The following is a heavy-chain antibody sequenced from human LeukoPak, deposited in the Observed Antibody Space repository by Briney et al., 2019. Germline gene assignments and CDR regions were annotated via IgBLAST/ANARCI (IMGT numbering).Heavy chain of an antibody. CDR2: ISYDGSNK. CDR3: AKVRTGHYFDY. CDR1: GFTFSSYG. Sequence: GGSLRLSCAASGFTFSSYGMHWVRQAPGKGLEWVAVISYDGSNKYYADSVKGRFTISRDNSKNTLYLQMNSLRAEDTAVYYCAKVRTGHYFDYWGQGTLVTVSS. D-gene: IGHD1-1*01. V-gene: IGHV3-30*18. J-gene: IGHJ4*02.